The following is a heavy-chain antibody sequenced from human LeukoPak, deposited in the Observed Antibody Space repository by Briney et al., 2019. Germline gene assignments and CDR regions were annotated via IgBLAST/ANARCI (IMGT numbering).Heavy chain of an antibody. CDR2: ISYSGRT. D-gene: IGHD3-10*01. CDR3: ARGEALTMVRGVIIMRVFDI. Sequence: SETLSLTCTVSGGSISSSRYYWGWIRQPPGKGLEWIGSISYSGRTYYNPPLKSRVTKSVDTTKNQFSLKLSSVTAADTAVYYCARGEALTMVRGVIIMRVFDIWGQGTMVTVSP. V-gene: IGHV4-39*01. J-gene: IGHJ3*02. CDR1: GGSISSSRYY.